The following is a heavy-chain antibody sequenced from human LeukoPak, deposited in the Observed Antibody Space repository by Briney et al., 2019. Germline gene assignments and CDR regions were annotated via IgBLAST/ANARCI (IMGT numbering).Heavy chain of an antibody. CDR2: INPSGGST. CDR3: VRDRGKFLLAY. D-gene: IGHD1-26*01. CDR1: GYTFTSYY. Sequence: ASVKVSCKASGYTFTSYYMHWVRQAPGQGLEWMGIINPSGGSTSYAQKFQGRVTFTRDTSANTAYMELSSLTSGDAAVYYCVRDRGKFLLAYWGQGTLVTVSS. J-gene: IGHJ4*02. V-gene: IGHV1-46*01.